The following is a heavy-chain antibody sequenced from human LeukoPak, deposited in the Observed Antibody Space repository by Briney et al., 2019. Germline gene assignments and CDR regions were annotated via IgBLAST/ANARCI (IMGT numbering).Heavy chain of an antibody. D-gene: IGHD1-26*01. CDR2: ISNHGSA. J-gene: IGHJ4*02. CDR3: ASVSGSYYFDC. V-gene: IGHV4-59*08. Sequence: PSETLSLTCTVSGASISSSYWSWIRQPPGKGLEWIGYISNHGSANYNPSLNSPVTISVDTSKNQFSLKLSSVTAADTAVYYCASVSGSYYFDCWGQGTLVTVSS. CDR1: GASISSSY.